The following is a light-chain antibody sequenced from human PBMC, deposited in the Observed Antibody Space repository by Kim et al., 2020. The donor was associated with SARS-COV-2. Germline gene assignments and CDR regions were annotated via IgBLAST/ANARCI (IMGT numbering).Light chain of an antibody. Sequence: GPGVPFSCSGRTADSGSNYVSWYQQLPGTAPKLLIYRNNQRPSGVPDRFSGSKSGTSASLAISGLRSEDEADYYCAAWDDSLSGRVFGGGTQLTVL. CDR1: TADSGSNY. V-gene: IGLV1-47*01. CDR2: RNN. J-gene: IGLJ2*01. CDR3: AAWDDSLSGRV.